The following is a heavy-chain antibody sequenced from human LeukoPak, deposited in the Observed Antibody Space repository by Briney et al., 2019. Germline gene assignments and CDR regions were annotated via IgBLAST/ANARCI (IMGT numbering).Heavy chain of an antibody. D-gene: IGHD6-19*01. CDR3: ARDRYSSGWFLGY. V-gene: IGHV4-59*01. CDR1: GGSISSYY. CDR2: IYYSGST. J-gene: IGHJ4*02. Sequence: PSETLSLTCTVSGGSISSYYWSWIRQPPGKGLEWIGYIYYSGSTNYNPSLKSRVTISVDTSKNQFSLKLSSVTAADTAVYYCARDRYSSGWFLGYWGQGTLVTVSS.